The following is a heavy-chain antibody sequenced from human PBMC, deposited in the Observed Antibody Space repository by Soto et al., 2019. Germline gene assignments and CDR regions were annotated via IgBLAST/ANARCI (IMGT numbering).Heavy chain of an antibody. J-gene: IGHJ6*02. CDR1: GGSISSGGYY. Sequence: QVQLQESGPGLVKPSQTLSLTCTVSGGSISSGGYYWSWIRQHPGKGLEWIGYIYYSGSTYYNPSIRSRVTKSVDTSKNQFSLKLSSVTAADTAVYYCARDVTDSSGPTLGMGVWGQGTTVTVSS. D-gene: IGHD6-19*01. V-gene: IGHV4-31*03. CDR3: ARDVTDSSGPTLGMGV. CDR2: IYYSGST.